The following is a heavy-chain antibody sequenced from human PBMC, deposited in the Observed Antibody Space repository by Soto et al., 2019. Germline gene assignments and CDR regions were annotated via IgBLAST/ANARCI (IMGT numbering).Heavy chain of an antibody. J-gene: IGHJ6*02. CDR3: ARDPAYCGGDCYSDYYGMDV. CDR1: CYTFTSYG. Sequence: ASVKVSCKASCYTFTSYGISWVRQAPGQGLEWMGWISAYNGNTNYAQKLQGRVTMTTDTSTSTAYMELRSLRSDDTAVYYCARDPAYCGGDCYSDYYGMDVWGQGTTVTVSS. V-gene: IGHV1-18*01. D-gene: IGHD2-21*02. CDR2: ISAYNGNT.